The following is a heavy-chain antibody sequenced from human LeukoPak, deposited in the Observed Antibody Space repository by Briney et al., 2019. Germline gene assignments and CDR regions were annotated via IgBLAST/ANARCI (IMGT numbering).Heavy chain of an antibody. CDR2: INTDSSTI. Sequence: QSGGSLRLSCAASGFTFSTYRMNWVRQAPGKGLEWLSYINTDSSTIYYTGSLKGRFTISRDNAKNSLYLQMNSLRDEDTAVYYCARATSTSGPTFDYRGRGTLVTVSS. CDR1: GFTFSTYR. J-gene: IGHJ4*02. CDR3: ARATSTSGPTFDY. D-gene: IGHD6-19*01. V-gene: IGHV3-48*02.